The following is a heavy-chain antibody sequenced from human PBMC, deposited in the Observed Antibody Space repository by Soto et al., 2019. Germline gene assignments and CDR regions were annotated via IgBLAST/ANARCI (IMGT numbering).Heavy chain of an antibody. V-gene: IGHV1-69*06. D-gene: IGHD3-22*01. Sequence: QVERVQSGAEVKKPGSSVKVSCQASEDTFRNYAISWVRQAPVQGLEWMGGIIPFFGTANYAQKFQGRVTITADTSENTVYLELSSLRSEDTAVYYCASTKYDSSAYYYWYLGLWGRGTLVTVSS. CDR1: EDTFRNYA. J-gene: IGHJ2*01. CDR3: ASTKYDSSAYYYWYLGL. CDR2: IIPFFGTA.